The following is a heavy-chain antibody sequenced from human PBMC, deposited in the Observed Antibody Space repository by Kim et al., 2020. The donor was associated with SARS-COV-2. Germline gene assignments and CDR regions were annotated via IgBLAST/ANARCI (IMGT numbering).Heavy chain of an antibody. CDR3: ARDGLAFDI. J-gene: IGHJ3*02. V-gene: IGHV4-59*01. CDR2: GST. Sequence: GSTNYTPPLKSRGTISVDTSKNQFSLKLSSVTAADTAVYYCARDGLAFDIWGQGTMVTVSS.